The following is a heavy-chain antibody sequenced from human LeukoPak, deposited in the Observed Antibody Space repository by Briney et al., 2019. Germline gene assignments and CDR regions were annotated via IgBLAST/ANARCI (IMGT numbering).Heavy chain of an antibody. CDR3: ARVDAAADYMDV. V-gene: IGHV4-59*01. D-gene: IGHD6-13*01. CDR2: IYYSGST. Sequence: SETLSLTCTVSGGSISTYYWSWIRQPPGKGLEWIGYIYYSGSTNYNPSLKSRVTISVDTSKNQFSLKLSSVTAADTAVYYCARVDAAADYMDVWGKGTTVTVSS. CDR1: GGSISTYY. J-gene: IGHJ6*03.